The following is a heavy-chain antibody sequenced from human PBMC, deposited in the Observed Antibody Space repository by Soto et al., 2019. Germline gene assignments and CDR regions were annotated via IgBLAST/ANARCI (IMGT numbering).Heavy chain of an antibody. V-gene: IGHV3-7*01. CDR3: SRDVVVGAKALNY. CDR2: IKEDGSEK. Sequence: GESLKISCSASGFTFSNYWMTLVVQAPGKGLEWVANIKEDGSEKHYVDSVKGRFTISRDNAKNSLYLQMNSLRVEDTAVYFCSRDVVVGAKALNYWGQGALVTVSS. J-gene: IGHJ4*02. D-gene: IGHD2-15*01. CDR1: GFTFSNYW.